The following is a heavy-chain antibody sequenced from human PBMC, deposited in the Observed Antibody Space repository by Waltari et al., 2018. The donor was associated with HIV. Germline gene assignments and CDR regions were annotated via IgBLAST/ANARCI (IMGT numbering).Heavy chain of an antibody. J-gene: IGHJ5*01. Sequence: QVQLVQSGAEVKKPGSSVKVSCKASGGAFVSHTFNWVRQAPGQGLEWMGRAIPMLGTANYARKCQGRVTITADKSTTTAYMELNGLRIDDTAVYYCASARETMGVDFDSWGQGTLVTVS. CDR2: AIPMLGTA. CDR1: GGAFVSHT. V-gene: IGHV1-69*08. CDR3: ASARETMGVDFDS. D-gene: IGHD3-10*01.